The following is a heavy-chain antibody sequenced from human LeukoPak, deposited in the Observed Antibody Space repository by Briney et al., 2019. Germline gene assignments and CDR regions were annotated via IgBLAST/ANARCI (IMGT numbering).Heavy chain of an antibody. CDR2: ISYDGNNK. J-gene: IGHJ4*02. CDR1: GFALNNYA. V-gene: IGHV3-30*04. CDR3: ARGPAKSLRYYFHY. Sequence: PGGSLRLSCAASGFALNNYAIHWVRQAPGKGLEWVAVISYDGNNKYYTDSVQGRFTISRDNSKNTLYLQMISLRAEDTAVYYCARGPAKSLRYYFHYWGQGTLVTVSS.